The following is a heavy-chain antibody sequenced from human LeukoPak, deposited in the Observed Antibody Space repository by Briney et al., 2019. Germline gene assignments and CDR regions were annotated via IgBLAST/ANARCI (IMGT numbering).Heavy chain of an antibody. D-gene: IGHD3-10*01. Sequence: GSLRLSCAASGFTFSTYWMSWVRQPPGKGLEWIGEINHSGSTNYNPSLKSRVTISVDTSKSQFSLKLSSVTAADTAVYYCARPQKPVLLWFGGLDPWGQGTLVTVSS. V-gene: IGHV4-34*01. CDR2: INHSGST. CDR3: ARPQKPVLLWFGGLDP. CDR1: GFTFSTYW. J-gene: IGHJ5*02.